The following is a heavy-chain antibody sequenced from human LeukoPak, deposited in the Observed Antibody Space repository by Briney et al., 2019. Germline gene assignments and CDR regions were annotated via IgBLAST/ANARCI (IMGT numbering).Heavy chain of an antibody. CDR1: GYSFTSYW. V-gene: IGHV5-51*01. J-gene: IGHJ4*02. CDR3: ARSDVDTAMVTAFDY. CDR2: IYPGDSDT. Sequence: GESLKISCKGSGYSFTSYWIGWVRQMPGKGLEWMGIIYPGDSDTRYSPSFQGQVTISADKSISTAYLQWSSLKASDTAMYYCARSDVDTAMVTAFDYWGQGTLVTVSS. D-gene: IGHD5-18*01.